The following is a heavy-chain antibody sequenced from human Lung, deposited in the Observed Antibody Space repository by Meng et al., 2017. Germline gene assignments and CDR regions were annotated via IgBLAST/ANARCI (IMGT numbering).Heavy chain of an antibody. CDR1: GGTFSSYA. CDR3: ARGSYCGGDCYFLFDY. Sequence: QVQLVQSGAEVKKPGAAVKGSGKAAGGTFSSYAISWVRQAPGQGLEWMGGIIPILGIANYAQKFQGRVTITADKSTSTAYMELSSLRSEDTAVYYCARGSYCGGDCYFLFDYWGQGTLVTVSS. J-gene: IGHJ4*02. D-gene: IGHD2-21*02. V-gene: IGHV1-69*10. CDR2: IIPILGIA.